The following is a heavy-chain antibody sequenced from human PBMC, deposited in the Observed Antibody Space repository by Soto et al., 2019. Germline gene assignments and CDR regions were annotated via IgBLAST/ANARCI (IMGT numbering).Heavy chain of an antibody. D-gene: IGHD2-21*01. Sequence: GSVKVSCKASGYTFTSNYMHWVRQAPGQGPEWMGIVNPSDGYTNYAQKFQGRVTMTTDTSTSTVYMELSTLRSDDTAVYYCAREHSCSDSNWWLDPWGQGTLVTVSS. V-gene: IGHV1-46*01. CDR2: VNPSDGYT. J-gene: IGHJ5*02. CDR1: GYTFTSNY. CDR3: AREHSCSDSNWWLDP.